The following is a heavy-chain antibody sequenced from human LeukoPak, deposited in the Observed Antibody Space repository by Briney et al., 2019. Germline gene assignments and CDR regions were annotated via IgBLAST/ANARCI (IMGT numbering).Heavy chain of an antibody. D-gene: IGHD1-14*01. J-gene: IGHJ4*02. Sequence: SETLSLTCTVSGGSISSSNNYWGWIRQSPGKGLEWIGNIHYTGSTYYNPSLKSRVTISVDTSKNHFSLKLRPVTAADTAVYYCARDPLINPGLYYFDYWGQGTLVTVSS. CDR1: GGSISSSNNY. V-gene: IGHV4-39*07. CDR3: ARDPLINPGLYYFDY. CDR2: IHYTGST.